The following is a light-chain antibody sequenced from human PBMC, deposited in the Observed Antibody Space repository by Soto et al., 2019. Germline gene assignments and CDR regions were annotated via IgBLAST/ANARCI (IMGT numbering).Light chain of an antibody. V-gene: IGKV3-20*01. Sequence: DIVLTQSPGTLSLSLGERVTLSCRASQTVSSNYLAWYQQKPGQAPRLLIYGASSRATGIPDRLSGSGSGTDFTLTISRLEPEDSAVYYCQQYGSSPQLTFGGGTKVEIK. CDR3: QQYGSSPQLT. CDR2: GAS. CDR1: QTVSSNY. J-gene: IGKJ4*01.